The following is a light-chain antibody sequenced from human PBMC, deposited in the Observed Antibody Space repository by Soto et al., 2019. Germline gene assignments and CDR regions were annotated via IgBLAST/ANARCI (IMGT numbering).Light chain of an antibody. J-gene: IGLJ2*01. V-gene: IGLV1-40*01. Sequence: QSVLTQPPSVSGAPGQRVTISCTGSSSNIGDGSDVHWYQQLPGAAPKLLIFGNNHRPSGVPGRFSGSKSGTSGSLAITGLQAEDEADYHCQSYDSSLSDVVFGGGTKVTVL. CDR1: SSNIGDGSD. CDR2: GNN. CDR3: QSYDSSLSDVV.